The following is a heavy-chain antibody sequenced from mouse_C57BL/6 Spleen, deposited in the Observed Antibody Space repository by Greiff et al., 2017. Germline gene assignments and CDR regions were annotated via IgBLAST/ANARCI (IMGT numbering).Heavy chain of an antibody. D-gene: IGHD2-3*01. Sequence: EVMLVESGGGLVKPGGSLKLSRAASGFTFSSYAMSWVRQTPEKRLEWVATISDGGSYTYYPDNVKGRFTISRDNAKNNLYLQMSHLKSEDTAMYYCARADGYYVHWYFDVWGTGTTVTVSS. V-gene: IGHV5-4*03. J-gene: IGHJ1*03. CDR3: ARADGYYVHWYFDV. CDR2: ISDGGSYT. CDR1: GFTFSSYA.